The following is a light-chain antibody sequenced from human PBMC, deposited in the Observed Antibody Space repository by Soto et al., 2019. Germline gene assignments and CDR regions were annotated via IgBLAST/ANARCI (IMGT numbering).Light chain of an antibody. J-gene: IGLJ3*02. CDR1: SGSIASNH. Sequence: NFMLTQPHSVSESPGKTVIISCTRSSGSIASNHVQWYQQRPGSSPTTVIYEDNQRPSGVPDRFSGSIDSSSNSAYLTISGLETEDEADYYCQSYDATNQVFGGGTKLTVL. V-gene: IGLV6-57*01. CDR2: EDN. CDR3: QSYDATNQV.